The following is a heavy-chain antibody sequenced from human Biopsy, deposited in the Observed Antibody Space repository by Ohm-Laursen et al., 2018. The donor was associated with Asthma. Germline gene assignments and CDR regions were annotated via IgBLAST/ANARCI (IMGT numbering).Heavy chain of an antibody. J-gene: IGHJ4*02. V-gene: IGHV3-23*01. D-gene: IGHD6-19*01. CDR2: ITGGNDNT. Sequence: SLRLSCTASGFTFSSYVMNWVRQAPGKGLEWVSAITGGNDNTYYADSVKGRFTISRDNSKNTVYLQMNSLTAEDTAVYYCAKESGTVGWHADYLEEWGRGTLVTVPS. CDR3: AKESGTVGWHADYLEE. CDR1: GFTFSSYV.